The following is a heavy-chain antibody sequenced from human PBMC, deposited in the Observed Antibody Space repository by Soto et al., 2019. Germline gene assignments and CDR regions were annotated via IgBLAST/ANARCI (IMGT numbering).Heavy chain of an antibody. Sequence: ASVKVSCKXSGYTFTSYGISWVRQAPGQGLEWMGWISAYNGNTNYAQKLQGRVTMTTDTSTSTAYMELRSLRSDDTAVYYCARDPPLVGATSWFDPWGQGTLVTVSS. J-gene: IGHJ5*02. D-gene: IGHD1-26*01. CDR3: ARDPPLVGATSWFDP. CDR1: GYTFTSYG. V-gene: IGHV1-18*01. CDR2: ISAYNGNT.